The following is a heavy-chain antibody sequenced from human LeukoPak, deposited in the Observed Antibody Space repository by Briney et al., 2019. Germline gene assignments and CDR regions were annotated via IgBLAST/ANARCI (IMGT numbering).Heavy chain of an antibody. D-gene: IGHD3-22*01. CDR2: ISAYNGNT. V-gene: IGHV1-18*01. CDR3: ARDLSRYYDSSGTDY. J-gene: IGHJ4*02. Sequence: GASVKVSCKASGYTFTSYGISWVRQPPGQGLEWMGWISAYNGNTNYAQKLQGRVTMTTDTSTSTAYMELRSLRSDDTAVYYCARDLSRYYDSSGTDYWGQGTLVTVSS. CDR1: GYTFTSYG.